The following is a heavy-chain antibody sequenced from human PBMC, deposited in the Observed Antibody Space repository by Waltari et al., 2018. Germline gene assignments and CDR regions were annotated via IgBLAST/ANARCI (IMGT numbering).Heavy chain of an antibody. J-gene: IGHJ3*02. D-gene: IGHD1-26*01. CDR3: ASIVGATRRAFDI. CDR2: ISYDGSNK. V-gene: IGHV3-30-3*01. CDR1: GFTFSSYA. Sequence: QVQLVESGGDVVQPGRSLRVSCAASGFTFSSYAMHWVRQAPGKGLEWVAVISYDGSNKYYADSVKGRFTISRDNSKNTLYLQMNSLRAEDTAVYYCASIVGATRRAFDIWGQGTMVTVSS.